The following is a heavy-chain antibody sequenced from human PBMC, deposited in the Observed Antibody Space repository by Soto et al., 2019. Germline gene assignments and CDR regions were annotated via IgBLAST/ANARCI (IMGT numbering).Heavy chain of an antibody. J-gene: IGHJ6*02. V-gene: IGHV4-61*01. CDR2: TYYSGST. CDR1: GDSVSNGNSY. CDR3: ARGGAYYYYYGMDV. Sequence: SETLSLTCTVSGDSVSNGNSYWSWIRQPPGKGLEWIGYTYYSGSTNYNPSLKSRVTISVDTSKNQFSLRLSSVTAADTAVYYCARGGAYYYYYGMDVWGQGTTVTVSS.